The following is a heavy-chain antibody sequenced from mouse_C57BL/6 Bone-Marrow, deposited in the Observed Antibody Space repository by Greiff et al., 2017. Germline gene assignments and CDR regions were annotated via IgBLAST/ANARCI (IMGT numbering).Heavy chain of an antibody. Sequence: VKLLQSGAELVMPGASVKLSCKASGYTFTSYWMHWVKQRPGQGLEWIGEIDPSGSTTNYAQKFKGKSTLTVDKSSSTVYMQHSSLTSEDSAVYYYARGGMFAYWGQGTLVTVSA. CDR2: IDPSGSTT. J-gene: IGHJ3*01. CDR3: ARGGMFAY. V-gene: IGHV1-69*01. CDR1: GYTFTSYW.